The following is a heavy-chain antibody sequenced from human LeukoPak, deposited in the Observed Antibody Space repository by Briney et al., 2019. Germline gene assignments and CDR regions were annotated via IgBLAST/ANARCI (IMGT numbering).Heavy chain of an antibody. V-gene: IGHV3-7*01. D-gene: IGHD6-25*01. Sequence: PGGSLRLSCAASGFTVSSNYMSWVRQAPGKGLEWVANIKPDGSEKNYVDSVKGRFTISRDNAKNSLYLQMNNLRAEDTAVYYCARAGGLDYWGQGTLVTVSS. CDR3: ARAGGLDY. J-gene: IGHJ4*02. CDR2: IKPDGSEK. CDR1: GFTVSSNY.